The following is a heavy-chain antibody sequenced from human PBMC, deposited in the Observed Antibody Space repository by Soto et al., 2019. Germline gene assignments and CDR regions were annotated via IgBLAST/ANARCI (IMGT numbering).Heavy chain of an antibody. CDR2: IIPIFGTA. CDR1: GGTFSSYA. V-gene: IGHV1-69*13. D-gene: IGHD2-2*02. Sequence: SVKVSCKASGGTFSSYAISWVRQAPGQGLEWMGGIIPIFGTANYAQKFQGRVTITADESTSTAYMELSSLRAEDTAVYYCAKGDCSSTSCYRDPYYYYYYGMDVWGQGPTVTVSS. CDR3: AKGDCSSTSCYRDPYYYYYYGMDV. J-gene: IGHJ6*02.